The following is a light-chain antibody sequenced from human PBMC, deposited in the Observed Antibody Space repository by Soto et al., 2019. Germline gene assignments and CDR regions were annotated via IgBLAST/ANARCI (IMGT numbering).Light chain of an antibody. CDR2: KAS. J-gene: IGKJ2*01. CDR3: QQYNSYPYT. Sequence: DIQMTQSPSTLSASVGDRVTITCWASQSISSWLAWYQQKPGKAPKLLIYKASSLESGVPSRFSGSGSGTEFTLTISSLQPDAFATYYCQQYNSYPYTFGQGTKLEIK. V-gene: IGKV1-5*03. CDR1: QSISSW.